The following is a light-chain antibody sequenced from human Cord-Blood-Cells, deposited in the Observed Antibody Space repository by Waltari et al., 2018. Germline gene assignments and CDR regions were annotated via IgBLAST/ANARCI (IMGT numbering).Light chain of an antibody. J-gene: IGLJ3*02. CDR1: SLRRYY. CDR2: GKN. Sequence: SSELTQDPAVSVALGQTVRITCQGDSLRRYYASWYQQKPGQAPVLVIYGKNNRPSGIPDRFSGSSSGNTASLTITGAQAEDEADYYCNSRDSSGNLNWVFGGGTKLTVL. CDR3: NSRDSSGNLNWV. V-gene: IGLV3-19*01.